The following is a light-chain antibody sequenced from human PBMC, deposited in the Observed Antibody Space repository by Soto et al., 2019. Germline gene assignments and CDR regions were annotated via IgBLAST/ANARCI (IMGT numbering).Light chain of an antibody. CDR1: QTVTSY. CDR2: AAS. V-gene: IGKV1-39*01. Sequence: DVQVTQSPSSRSSSVGDSLTLTCRASQTVTSYLNWYQQKPGKAPKLLIYAASTLQSGVPSRFSGSGSGTEFTLTIISLQPEDFATYYCQQSYRFPKTFGRGTKVDI. CDR3: QQSYRFPKT. J-gene: IGKJ1*01.